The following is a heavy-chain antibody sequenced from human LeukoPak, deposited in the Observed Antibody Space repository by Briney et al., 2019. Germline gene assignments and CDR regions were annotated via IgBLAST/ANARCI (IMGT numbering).Heavy chain of an antibody. D-gene: IGHD1-26*01. Sequence: QPGGSLRLSCAASGFTLDSYLMTWVRPAPGGGVECVANIRKDGGRESHVASVKCRFTSSRDNAKNSLYLQMNSLGGEHRALYYCARDTSPLDGGTYCDAFDVWGPGTVVTVSS. J-gene: IGHJ3*01. V-gene: IGHV3-7*01. CDR1: GFTLDSYL. CDR3: ARDTSPLDGGTYCDAFDV. CDR2: IRKDGGRE.